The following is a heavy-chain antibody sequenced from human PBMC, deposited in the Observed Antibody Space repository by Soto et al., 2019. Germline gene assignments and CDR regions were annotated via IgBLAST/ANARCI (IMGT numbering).Heavy chain of an antibody. J-gene: IGHJ6*02. V-gene: IGHV3-23*01. CDR1: GFPLSTYG. CDR2: ITGTGGNT. CDR3: ARIRGYWYGLDV. Sequence: EVQLLESGGGLVQPGGSLRLSCAASGFPLSTYGMTWVRQAPGEGLEWVSAITGTGGNTYYVDSVKGRFTSSRDNSKNMLYLQMNSQRVEDTAVYYCARIRGYWYGLDVWGQGTTVTVSS.